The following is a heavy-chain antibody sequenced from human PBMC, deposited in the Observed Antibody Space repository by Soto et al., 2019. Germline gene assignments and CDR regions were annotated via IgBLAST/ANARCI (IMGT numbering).Heavy chain of an antibody. CDR3: ARSGSNGYYLDY. CDR1: GYTFTNYG. D-gene: IGHD3-22*01. Sequence: QVQLVQSGAEVKKPGASVKVSCKASGYTFTNYGLNWVRQAPGQGLEWMGWISPYNGNTNYAQMLQGRVTMTTDTSMSTAYMELRSLRSDDTAVYYCARSGSNGYYLDYWGQGTLVTVSS. J-gene: IGHJ4*02. CDR2: ISPYNGNT. V-gene: IGHV1-18*01.